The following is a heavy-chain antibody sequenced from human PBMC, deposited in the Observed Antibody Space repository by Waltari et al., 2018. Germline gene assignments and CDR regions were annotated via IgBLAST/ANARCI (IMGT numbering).Heavy chain of an antibody. Sequence: EVQLVQSGAEVKKPGESLTISCKGYGYTFTNYWIAWVRQMPGKGLEWMGIIYPIDSDTIYSPSFQGQVSISVDKSISTAYLQWSSLRASDTAMYYCARLVGGSGGTVVNWFDPWGQGTLVTVSS. V-gene: IGHV5-51*01. CDR3: ARLVGGSGGTVVNWFDP. D-gene: IGHD3-10*01. J-gene: IGHJ5*02. CDR1: GYTFTNYW. CDR2: IYPIDSDT.